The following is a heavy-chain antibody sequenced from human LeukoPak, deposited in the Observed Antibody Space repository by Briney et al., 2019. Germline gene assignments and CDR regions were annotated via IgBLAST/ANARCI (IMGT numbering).Heavy chain of an antibody. CDR3: ARDVNVYSGYDSPEFEGLYYFDY. Sequence: PGGSLRLSCAASGFTFSSYSMNWVRQAPGKGLEWVSSISSSSSYIYYADSVKGRFTISRDNAKNSLYLQMNSLRAEDTAVYYCARDVNVYSGYDSPEFEGLYYFDYWGQGTLVTVSS. D-gene: IGHD5-12*01. J-gene: IGHJ4*02. V-gene: IGHV3-21*01. CDR2: ISSSSSYI. CDR1: GFTFSSYS.